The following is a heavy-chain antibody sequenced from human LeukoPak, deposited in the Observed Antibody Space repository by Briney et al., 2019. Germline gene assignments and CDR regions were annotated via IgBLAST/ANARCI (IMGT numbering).Heavy chain of an antibody. CDR3: ANQRGDY. Sequence: GGSLRLSCTASGFAFSTYGMHWVRQAPGKGLEWVAFIYYDGNKKFYADSVKGRFTISRDNPKNTLYLQMNSLRAEDTAVYYCANQRGDYWGQGTLVTVSS. J-gene: IGHJ4*02. CDR1: GFAFSTYG. CDR2: IYYDGNKK. V-gene: IGHV3-30*02.